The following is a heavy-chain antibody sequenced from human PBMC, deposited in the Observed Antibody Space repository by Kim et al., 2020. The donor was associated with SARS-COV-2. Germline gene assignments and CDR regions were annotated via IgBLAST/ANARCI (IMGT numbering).Heavy chain of an antibody. V-gene: IGHV1-2*02. CDR3: ATSRDDS. J-gene: IGHJ5*01. Sequence: ASVKVSCKASGFTYSDYHLYWMRQAPGQGFVWMGWILPDDGATLSAARFEGRVTLSGDPSNNTAYMELSGLTFDDTATYYCATSRDDSWGQGTLVTVSS. CDR1: GFTYSDYH. CDR2: ILPDDGAT.